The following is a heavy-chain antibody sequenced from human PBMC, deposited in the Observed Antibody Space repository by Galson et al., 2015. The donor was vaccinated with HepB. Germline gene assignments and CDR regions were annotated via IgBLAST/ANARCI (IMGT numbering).Heavy chain of an antibody. CDR2: ISYDGSNK. CDR1: GFTFSSYA. J-gene: IGHJ4*02. Sequence: SLRLSCAASGFTFSSYAMHWVRQAPGKGLQWVAVISYDGSNKNYADSVKGRFTISRDNSKNTLYLQMNSLRAQDTAVYYCARVGGLLVDYWGREPWSPSPQ. D-gene: IGHD1-26*01. V-gene: IGHV3-30*01. CDR3: ARVGGLLVDY.